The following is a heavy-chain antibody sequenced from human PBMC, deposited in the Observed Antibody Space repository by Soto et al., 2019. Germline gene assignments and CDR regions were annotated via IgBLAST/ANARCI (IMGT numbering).Heavy chain of an antibody. Sequence: QEQLVQSGAEVKKPGASLKVSCKASGYTFTDYYIHWVRQAPGQGLEWVGWINPDSGGTNLAQRFQGRVTMTSDTSINTAYMELSSLRSDDTAVYYCAIRTGQLAITSEFDGDWFFEAWGRGTLVTVSS. CDR2: INPDSGGT. V-gene: IGHV1-2*02. CDR3: AIRTGQLAITSEFDGDWFFEA. J-gene: IGHJ2*01. D-gene: IGHD1-20*01. CDR1: GYTFTDYY.